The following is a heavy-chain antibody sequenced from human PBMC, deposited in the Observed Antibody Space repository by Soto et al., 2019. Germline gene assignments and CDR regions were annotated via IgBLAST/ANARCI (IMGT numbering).Heavy chain of an antibody. J-gene: IGHJ4*02. CDR2: IYYSGST. D-gene: IGHD2-15*01. V-gene: IGHV4-30-4*01. CDR3: AREGGGFPLDY. Sequence: SETLSVTCTVSGGSISSGDYYWSWIRQPPGKGLEWIGYIYYSGSTYYNPSLKSRVTISVDTSKNQFSLKLSSVTAADTAVYYCAREGGGFPLDYWGQGTLVTVSS. CDR1: GGSISSGDYY.